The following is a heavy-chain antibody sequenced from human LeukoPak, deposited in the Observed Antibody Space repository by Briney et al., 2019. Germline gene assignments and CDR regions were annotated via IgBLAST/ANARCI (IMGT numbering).Heavy chain of an antibody. Sequence: SETLSLTCTVSGGSISSYYWSWIRQPPGKGLEWIGYIYYSGSTNYNPSLKSRVTISVDTSKNQFSLKLSSVTAADTAVYYCARMTYYYGMHVWGKETTVTVSS. CDR1: GGSISSYY. J-gene: IGHJ6*04. V-gene: IGHV4-59*01. CDR2: IYYSGST. CDR3: ARMTYYYGMHV.